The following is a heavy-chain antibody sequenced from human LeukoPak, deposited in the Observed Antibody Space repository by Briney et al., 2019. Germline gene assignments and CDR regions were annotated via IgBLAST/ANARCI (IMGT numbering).Heavy chain of an antibody. V-gene: IGHV3-64*01. CDR1: GFTFGSYA. J-gene: IGHJ4*02. D-gene: IGHD3-16*01. CDR2: ISSKGDIT. Sequence: GGSLRLSCAASGFTFGSYAMHWVRQAPGKGLEFVSAISSKGDITYYANSVKGRFIMSRDNSKNTPYLQMGSLRAEDMAVYYCARWGGGTDYWGQGTLVTVSS. CDR3: ARWGGGTDY.